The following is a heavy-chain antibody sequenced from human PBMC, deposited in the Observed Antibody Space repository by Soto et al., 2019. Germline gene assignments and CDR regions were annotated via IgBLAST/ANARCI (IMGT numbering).Heavy chain of an antibody. J-gene: IGHJ4*02. CDR2: IIPILGTA. V-gene: IGHV1-69*11. Sequence: QVQLVQSGAEVKKPGSSVKVSCKASGGTFSSYAISWVRQAPGQGLEWMGGIIPILGTANYAQKFQGRVTITADESTSTAYMELSSLRSEDTAVYYCASSAYSGSYYTLPYYFDYWGQGTLVTVSS. D-gene: IGHD1-26*01. CDR1: GGTFSSYA. CDR3: ASSAYSGSYYTLPYYFDY.